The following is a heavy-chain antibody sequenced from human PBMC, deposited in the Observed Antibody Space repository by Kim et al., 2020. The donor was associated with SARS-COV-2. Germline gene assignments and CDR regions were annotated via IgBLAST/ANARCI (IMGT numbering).Heavy chain of an antibody. J-gene: IGHJ4*02. Sequence: SETLSLTCVVYGGSFSGYYWSWIRQSPGKGLEWIGEINHSGSTNYNSSLKSRVTISLDTSRNQFSLNLSSVNAADTAVYYCARDTYYYDTGGYYYFDSWGQGIPVTVSS. CDR3: ARDTYYYDTGGYYYFDS. CDR2: INHSGST. V-gene: IGHV4-34*01. D-gene: IGHD3-22*01. CDR1: GGSFSGYY.